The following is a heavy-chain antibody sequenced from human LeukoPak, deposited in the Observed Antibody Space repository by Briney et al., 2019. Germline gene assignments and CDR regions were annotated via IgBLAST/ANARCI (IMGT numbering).Heavy chain of an antibody. CDR3: ARVGYYGSGAKRTYYYYMDV. Sequence: GSSVKVSCKASGGTFSRYAISWVRQAPGQGLEWMGRIIPIFGTANYAQKFQGRVTITTDESTSTAYMELSSLRSEDTAVYYCARVGYYGSGAKRTYYYYMDVWGKGTTVTVSS. D-gene: IGHD3-10*01. CDR1: GGTFSRYA. V-gene: IGHV1-69*05. J-gene: IGHJ6*03. CDR2: IIPIFGTA.